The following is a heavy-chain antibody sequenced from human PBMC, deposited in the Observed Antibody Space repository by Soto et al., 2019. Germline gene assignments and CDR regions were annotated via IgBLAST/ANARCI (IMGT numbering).Heavy chain of an antibody. CDR1: GFTFSSYE. V-gene: IGHV3-48*03. J-gene: IGHJ4*02. Sequence: EVQLVESGGGLVQPGGSLRLSCAASGFTFSSYEMNWVRQAPGKGLEWVSYIRGPGSPIQYADSVKGRFTISRDNAKNSLYLEMNSLRAEDTAIYYCATKIYGTTYFGSWGQGTLVTVSS. CDR2: IRGPGSPI. CDR3: ATKIYGTTYFGS. D-gene: IGHD1-1*01.